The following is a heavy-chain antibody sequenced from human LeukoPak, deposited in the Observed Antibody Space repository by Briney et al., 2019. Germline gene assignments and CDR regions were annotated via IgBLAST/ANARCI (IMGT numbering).Heavy chain of an antibody. D-gene: IGHD1-1*01. CDR1: GFTFSSYS. CDR2: VSSSSSYI. CDR3: ARDPRGYNWNDVGYFDY. J-gene: IGHJ4*02. V-gene: IGHV3-21*01. Sequence: GGSLRLSCAASGFTFSSYSMNWVRQAPGKGLEWVSSVSSSSSYIYYADSVKGRFTISRDNAKNSLYLQMNSLRAEDTAVYYCARDPRGYNWNDVGYFDYWGQGTLVTVSS.